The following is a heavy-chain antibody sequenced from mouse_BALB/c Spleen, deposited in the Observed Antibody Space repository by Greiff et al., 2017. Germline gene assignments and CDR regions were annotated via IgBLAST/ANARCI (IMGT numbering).Heavy chain of an antibody. CDR2: ISYDGSN. V-gene: IGHV3-6*02. Sequence: EVHLVESGPGLVKPSQSLSLTCSVTGYSITSGYYWNWIRQFPGNKLEWMGYISYDGSNNYNPSLKNRISITRDTSKNQFFLKLNSVTTEDTATYYCAREGGSYVGVDYWGQGTSVTVSS. J-gene: IGHJ4*01. CDR3: AREGGSYVGVDY. D-gene: IGHD1-1*01. CDR1: GYSITSGYY.